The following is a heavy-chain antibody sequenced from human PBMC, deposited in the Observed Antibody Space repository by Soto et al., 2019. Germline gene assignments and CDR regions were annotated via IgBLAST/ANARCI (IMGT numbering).Heavy chain of an antibody. J-gene: IGHJ6*02. D-gene: IGHD6-19*01. CDR2: IYYSGST. Sequence: SETLSLTCTVSGGSISSYYWSWIRQPPGKGLEWIGYIYYSGSTNYNPSLKSRVTISVDTSKNQFSLKLSSVTAADTAVYYCARFGIAVAGKISDYYYGMDVWGQGTTVTVSS. CDR1: GGSISSYY. CDR3: ARFGIAVAGKISDYYYGMDV. V-gene: IGHV4-59*01.